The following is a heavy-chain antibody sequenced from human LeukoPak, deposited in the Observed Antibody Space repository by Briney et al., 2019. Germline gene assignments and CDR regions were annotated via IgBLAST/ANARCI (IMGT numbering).Heavy chain of an antibody. Sequence: GGSLRLSCAASGSTFNHYWMSWVRQAPGKGLEWVANIKYDGSEKYYVDSVKGRFTISRDNAKNSLYLQMNSLRAEDTAVYYCARGGFRYPDSWGQGTLVTVSS. V-gene: IGHV3-7*01. CDR2: IKYDGSEK. J-gene: IGHJ4*02. D-gene: IGHD1-26*01. CDR3: ARGGFRYPDS. CDR1: GSTFNHYW.